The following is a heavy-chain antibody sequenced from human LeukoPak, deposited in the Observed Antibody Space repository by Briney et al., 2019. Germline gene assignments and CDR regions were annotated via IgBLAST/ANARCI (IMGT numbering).Heavy chain of an antibody. V-gene: IGHV1-2*06. CDR2: INPNSGGT. D-gene: IGHD3-22*01. Sequence: ASVKVSCKASGYTFTGYYMHWVRQAPGQGLEWMGRINPNSGGTNYAQKFQGRVTMTRDTSISTAYMELSRLRSEDTAVYYCARDNDSSGYYNPIDYWGQGTLVTVSS. CDR3: ARDNDSSGYYNPIDY. CDR1: GYTFTGYY. J-gene: IGHJ4*02.